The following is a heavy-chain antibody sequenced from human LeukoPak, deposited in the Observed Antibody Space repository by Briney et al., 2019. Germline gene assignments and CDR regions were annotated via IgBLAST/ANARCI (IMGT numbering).Heavy chain of an antibody. Sequence: GGSLRLSCAASGFTFSSYSMNWVRQAPGKGLEWVSYISSSSSTIYYADSVKGRFTISRDNAKNSLYLQMNSLRAEDTAVYYCARGGRGYSVYGIDYWGQGTLVTVSS. CDR1: GFTFSSYS. J-gene: IGHJ4*02. V-gene: IGHV3-48*04. CDR2: ISSSSSTI. D-gene: IGHD5/OR15-5a*01. CDR3: ARGGRGYSVYGIDY.